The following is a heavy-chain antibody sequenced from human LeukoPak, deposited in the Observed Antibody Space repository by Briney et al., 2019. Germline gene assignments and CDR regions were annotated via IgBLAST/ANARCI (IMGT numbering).Heavy chain of an antibody. J-gene: IGHJ4*02. V-gene: IGHV4-39*01. D-gene: IGHD2-2*01. Sequence: SETLSLTCTVSGGFVSSSRYYWGWIRQPPGKGLEWIGSIYYSGTTHYNPSLKSRITMSVDTSKNQFSLKLNSVTAADTAVYYCARHGGVVAAIDYWGQGTLVTVSS. CDR2: IYYSGTT. CDR3: ARHGGVVAAIDY. CDR1: GGFVSSSRYY.